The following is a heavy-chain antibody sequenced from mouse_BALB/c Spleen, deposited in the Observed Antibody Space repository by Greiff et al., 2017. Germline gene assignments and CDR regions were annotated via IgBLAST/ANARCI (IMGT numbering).Heavy chain of an antibody. V-gene: IGHV5-6*01. Sequence: EVQGVESGGDLVKPGGSLKLSCAASGFTFSSYGMSWVRQTPDKRLEWVATISSGGSYTYYPDSVKGRFTISRDNAKNTLYLQMSSLKSEDTAMYYCARHRYEGDYYAMDYWGQGTSVTVSS. CDR2: ISSGGSYT. CDR3: ARHRYEGDYYAMDY. CDR1: GFTFSSYG. D-gene: IGHD2-14*01. J-gene: IGHJ4*01.